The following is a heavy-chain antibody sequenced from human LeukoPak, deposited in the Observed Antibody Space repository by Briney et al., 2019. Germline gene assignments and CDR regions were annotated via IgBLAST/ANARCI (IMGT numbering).Heavy chain of an antibody. CDR3: ARGRSLFGVVINNYMDV. V-gene: IGHV3-21*01. Sequence: GGSLRLSCAASGFTFSSYAMSWVRQAPGKGLEWVSSISSSSSYIYYADSVKGRFTISRDNAKNSLYLQMNSLRAEDTAVYYCARGRSLFGVVINNYMDVWGKGTTVTVSS. CDR2: ISSSSSYI. D-gene: IGHD3-3*01. CDR1: GFTFSSYA. J-gene: IGHJ6*03.